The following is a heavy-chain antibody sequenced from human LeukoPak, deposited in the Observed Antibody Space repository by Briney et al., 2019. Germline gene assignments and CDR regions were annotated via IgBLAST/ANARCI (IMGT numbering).Heavy chain of an antibody. CDR1: GFTFSSYA. Sequence: GGSLRLSCAASGFTFSSYAMSWVRQAPGKGLEWVSAISGSGGSTYYADSVKGRFTISRDNSKNTLYLQMNSLRAEDTAVYYCAKDGLRFLEWLLYFDYWGQGNLVTVSP. CDR3: AKDGLRFLEWLLYFDY. D-gene: IGHD3-3*01. J-gene: IGHJ4*02. CDR2: ISGSGGST. V-gene: IGHV3-23*01.